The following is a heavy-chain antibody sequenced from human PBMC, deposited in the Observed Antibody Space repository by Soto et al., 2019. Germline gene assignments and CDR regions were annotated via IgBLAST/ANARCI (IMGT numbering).Heavy chain of an antibody. CDR1: GYTFTSYG. CDR2: ISVYNGHA. CDR3: AKTSTPDVIDF. J-gene: IGHJ6*02. V-gene: IGHV1-18*01. Sequence: QVQLVQSGAEVKKPGASVKVSCKASGYTFTSYGISWVRQAPGQGLEWMGWISVYNGHANYAQKLQGRVTMTADTSTRTGYLAPRSLRYDDTAVYDCAKTSTPDVIDFWGQGTTGTVSS.